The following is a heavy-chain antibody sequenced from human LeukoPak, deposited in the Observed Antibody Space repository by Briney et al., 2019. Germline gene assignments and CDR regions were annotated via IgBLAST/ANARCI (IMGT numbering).Heavy chain of an antibody. D-gene: IGHD3-22*01. CDR2: INHSGST. Sequence: SETLTLTCAVYGGSFGGYYWTWIRQPPGKGPEWVGEINHSGSTNYNPSLKRRAIMSVDTAKNQFSLKLNSVTAADTAVYYCARGGYFDSSGYPNPLDYWGQGILVTVSS. V-gene: IGHV4-34*01. J-gene: IGHJ4*02. CDR1: GGSFGGYY. CDR3: ARGGYFDSSGYPNPLDY.